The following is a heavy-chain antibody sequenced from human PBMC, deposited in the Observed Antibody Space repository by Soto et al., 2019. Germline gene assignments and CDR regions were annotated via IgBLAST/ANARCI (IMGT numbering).Heavy chain of an antibody. V-gene: IGHV4-61*01. D-gene: IGHD3-16*01. CDR3: ARAGEHLYFDY. Sequence: SETLSLTCTVSGGCVSSTSYYWNWIRQPPGKGLEWIGHIHYSGSTNYSPSLQSRVTISVATSKNHFSLELTSVTAADTAVYYCARAGEHLYFDYSGQGALVTVSS. CDR2: IHYSGST. CDR1: GGCVSSTSYY. J-gene: IGHJ4*02.